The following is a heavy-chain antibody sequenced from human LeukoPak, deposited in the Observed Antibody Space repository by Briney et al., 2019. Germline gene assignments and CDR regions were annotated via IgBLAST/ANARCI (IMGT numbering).Heavy chain of an antibody. D-gene: IGHD3-3*01. V-gene: IGHV1-18*01. CDR1: GYTFTSYG. J-gene: IGHJ4*02. CDR3: ARERDTVLAPYFDY. CDR2: ISAYNGDT. Sequence: GASVKVSCKASGYTFTSYGISWVRQAPGQGLEWMGWISAYNGDTTYAQKFQDRVSMTTDTSTGTVSMELRSLRSDDTAVYYCARERDTVLAPYFDYWGQGTLVTVS.